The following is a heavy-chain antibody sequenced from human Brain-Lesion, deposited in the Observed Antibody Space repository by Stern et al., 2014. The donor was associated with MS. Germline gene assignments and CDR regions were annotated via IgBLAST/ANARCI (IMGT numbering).Heavy chain of an antibody. Sequence: VQSGGSLRLSCAASGFRFSNYWMSWVRQAPGKGPEWVANIKPDGREKYYVDSVKGRFTISRDNAKNSLYLQMNSLRVEDTAVYYCARGVDPWGQGTLVTVSS. V-gene: IGHV3-7*01. CDR2: IKPDGREK. J-gene: IGHJ5*02. CDR1: GFRFSNYW. CDR3: ARGVDP.